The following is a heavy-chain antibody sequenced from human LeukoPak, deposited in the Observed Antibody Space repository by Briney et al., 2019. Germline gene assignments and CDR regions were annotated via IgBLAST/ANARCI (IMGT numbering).Heavy chain of an antibody. CDR2: ISSSSSYI. J-gene: IGHJ4*02. V-gene: IGHV3-21*01. D-gene: IGHD4-23*01. CDR3: ASDRNGGPPEVFDY. Sequence: PGGSLRLPCAASGFTFRSYSMNWVRQAPGKGLEWVSSISSSSSYIYYADSVKGRFTISRDNAKNSLYLQMNSLRAEDTAVYYCASDRNGGPPEVFDYWGQGTLVTVSS. CDR1: GFTFRSYS.